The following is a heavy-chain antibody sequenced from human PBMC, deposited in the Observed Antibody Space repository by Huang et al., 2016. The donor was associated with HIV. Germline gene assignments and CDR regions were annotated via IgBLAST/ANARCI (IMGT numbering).Heavy chain of an antibody. CDR3: ANPRGTDGFHI. J-gene: IGHJ3*02. V-gene: IGHV3-23*01. Sequence: SGFTFNNFAMTWVRQAPGKGLEWVSTISGRGDNTYYADSVNGRFTISRDNSKNTLYLQMNSLRAEDTAVYHCANPRGTDGFHIWGQGTMVTVSS. CDR2: ISGRGDNT. CDR1: GFTFNNFA.